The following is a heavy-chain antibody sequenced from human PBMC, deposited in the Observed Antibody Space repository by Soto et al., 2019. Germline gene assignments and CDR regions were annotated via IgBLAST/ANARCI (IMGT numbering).Heavy chain of an antibody. D-gene: IGHD2-15*01. CDR1: GFTVSSNY. Sequence: EVQLVESGGGLIQPGGSLRLSCAASGFTVSSNYMSWVRQAPGKGLEWVSVIYSGGSTYYADSVKGRFTISRDNSKNTLYLQMNSLRAEDTAVYYCARDGSCSGGGCSVDYWGQGTLVTVSS. J-gene: IGHJ4*02. CDR3: ARDGSCSGGGCSVDY. V-gene: IGHV3-53*01. CDR2: IYSGGST.